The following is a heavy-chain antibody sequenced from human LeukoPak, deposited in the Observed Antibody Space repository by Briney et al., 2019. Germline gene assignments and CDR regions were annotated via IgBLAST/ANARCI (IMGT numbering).Heavy chain of an antibody. CDR3: AKGRDNSVYSYFES. V-gene: IGHV3-30*18. CDR1: GFTFSSYG. D-gene: IGHD3-22*01. CDR2: ISYDGNDK. Sequence: PGRALRLSCAASGFTFSSYGIHGVRQAPGKGLEWVAVISYDGNDKYYADSAKGRFTISRDDSKNTLYLQMNSLRPEDTAVYYCAKGRDNSVYSYFESWGQGTLVTVSS. J-gene: IGHJ4*02.